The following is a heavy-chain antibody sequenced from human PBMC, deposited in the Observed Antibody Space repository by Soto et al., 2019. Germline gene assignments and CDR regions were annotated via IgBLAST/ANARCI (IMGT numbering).Heavy chain of an antibody. J-gene: IGHJ4*02. CDR3: ARETQKGSFDC. CDR2: ISSSGCSI. CDR1: GFTFSSFE. Sequence: GGSLRLSCAASGFTFSSFEMNWVRQAPGKGLEWVSYISSSGCSIYYADSAKGRFTISRDNAKNSLYLQMNSLRAEDTAVYYCARETQKGSFDCWGQGTLVTVSS. V-gene: IGHV3-48*03.